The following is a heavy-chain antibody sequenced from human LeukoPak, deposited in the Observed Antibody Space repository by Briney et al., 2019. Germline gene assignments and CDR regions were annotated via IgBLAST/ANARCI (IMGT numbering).Heavy chain of an antibody. Sequence: GGSLRLSCAAAGFTFSSYGMHWVRQAPGKGLEWVAFIRYDGSNKYYADSVKGRFTISRDNSKNTLYLQMNSLRAEDTAVYYCAKVSSAVAGPLDYWGQGTLVTVSS. CDR2: IRYDGSNK. D-gene: IGHD6-19*01. CDR1: GFTFSSYG. V-gene: IGHV3-30*02. J-gene: IGHJ4*02. CDR3: AKVSSAVAGPLDY.